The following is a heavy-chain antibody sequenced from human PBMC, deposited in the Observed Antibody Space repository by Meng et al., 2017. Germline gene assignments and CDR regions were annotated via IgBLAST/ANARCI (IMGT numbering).Heavy chain of an antibody. CDR2: IWYDGSNK. CDR1: GFTFSSYG. CDR3: AREGVGCFDY. V-gene: IGHV3-33*01. Sequence: GESLKFSCAASGFTFSSYGMHWVRQAPGKGLEWVAVIWYDGSNKYYADSVKGRFTISRDNSKNTLYLQMNSLRAEDTAVYYCAREGVGCFDYWGQGTLVTVSS. D-gene: IGHD3-10*01. J-gene: IGHJ4*02.